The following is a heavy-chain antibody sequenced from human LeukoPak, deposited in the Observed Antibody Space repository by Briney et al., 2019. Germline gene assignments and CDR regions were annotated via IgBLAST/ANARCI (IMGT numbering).Heavy chain of an antibody. Sequence: SETLSLTCTVPGGSISSSSYYWDWIRQPPGKGLEWIGSIYYLGNTYHNPSLKSRVTISVDTSKNQFSLKLSSVTAADTALYYCVREAAARAFDYWGQGTPVTVSS. CDR1: GGSISSSSYY. CDR3: VREAAARAFDY. CDR2: IYYLGNT. V-gene: IGHV4-39*07. J-gene: IGHJ4*02. D-gene: IGHD6-13*01.